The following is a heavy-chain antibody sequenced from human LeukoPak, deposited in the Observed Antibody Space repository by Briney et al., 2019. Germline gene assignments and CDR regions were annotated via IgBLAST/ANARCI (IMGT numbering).Heavy chain of an antibody. J-gene: IGHJ1*01. V-gene: IGHV4-39*07. D-gene: IGHD2-2*03. CDR2: IYTSGST. Sequence: SETLSLTCTVSGGSISSSSYYWGWIRQPPGKGLEWIGSIYTSGSTNYHPSLKSRVTMSVDTSKNQFSLKQSSVTAADTAVYYCARDEPVGYCSSTSCPEYYQHWGQGTLVTVSS. CDR1: GGSISSSSYY. CDR3: ARDEPVGYCSSTSCPEYYQH.